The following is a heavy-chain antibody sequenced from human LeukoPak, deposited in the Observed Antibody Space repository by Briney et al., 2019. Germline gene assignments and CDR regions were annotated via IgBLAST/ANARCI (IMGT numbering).Heavy chain of an antibody. CDR3: ARAGDSSGYFDY. CDR1: GFTFSSYE. V-gene: IGHV3-48*03. D-gene: IGHD3-22*01. J-gene: IGHJ4*02. Sequence: GGSLRLSCAASGFTFSSYEMNWVRQAPGKGLEWVSYISSSGSTIYYADSVKGRFTISRDNAKNSLYLQMYSLTDEDTAVYYCARAGDSSGYFDYWGQGTLVTVSS. CDR2: ISSSGSTI.